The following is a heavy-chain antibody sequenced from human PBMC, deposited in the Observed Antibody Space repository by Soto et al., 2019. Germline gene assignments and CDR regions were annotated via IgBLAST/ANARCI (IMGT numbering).Heavy chain of an antibody. D-gene: IGHD5-12*01. CDR3: VKDAYSGAADY. Sequence: GGSLRLSCAASGFTFTSYAMSWVRQAPGKGLEWAAAVSESTYYADSVRGRFTISRDNPKNTVFLQMNSLRVEDTALYYCVKDAYSGAADYWGQGTLVTVSS. V-gene: IGHV3-23*01. J-gene: IGHJ4*02. CDR1: GFTFTSYA. CDR2: VSEST.